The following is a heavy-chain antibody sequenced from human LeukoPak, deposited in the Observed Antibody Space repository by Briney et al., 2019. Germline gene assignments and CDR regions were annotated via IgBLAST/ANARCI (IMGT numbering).Heavy chain of an antibody. V-gene: IGHV3-48*01. CDR3: ARVLLYSSSWYGY. CDR1: GFTFSSYS. CDR2: ISSTSSTI. J-gene: IGHJ4*02. D-gene: IGHD6-13*01. Sequence: GGSLRLSCAASGFTFSSYSMNWVRQAPGEGLEWVSYISSTSSTIYYADSVKGRFTISRDNAKNSLYLQMNSLRAEDTAVYYCARVLLYSSSWYGYWGQGTVVTVSS.